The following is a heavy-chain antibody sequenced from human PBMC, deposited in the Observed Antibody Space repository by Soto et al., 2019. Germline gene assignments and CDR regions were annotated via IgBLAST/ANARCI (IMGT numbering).Heavy chain of an antibody. CDR3: ARDRRGRADGFIYYYGMEV. J-gene: IGHJ6*02. CDR2: IFDAATA. V-gene: IGHV4-61*01. D-gene: IGHD6-13*01. CDR1: GESVGRGTNY. Sequence: QVQLQESGPGLMKPSGTLSLIFSVSGESVGRGTNYWSWVRQAPGRGLEWIGYIFDAATAIYNPSFESRVSISLDAAKNQVSLKLTSVTAADTAIYYCARDRRGRADGFIYYYGMEVWGQGTSVTVS.